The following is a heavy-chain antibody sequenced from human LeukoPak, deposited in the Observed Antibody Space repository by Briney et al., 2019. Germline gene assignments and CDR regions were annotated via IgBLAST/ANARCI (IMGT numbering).Heavy chain of an antibody. CDR2: ISGSGGST. CDR1: GFTFSSYG. V-gene: IGHV3-23*01. Sequence: GGSLRLSCAASGFTFSSYGMSWVRQAPGKGLEWVPAISGSGGSTYYADSVKGRFTISRDNSKNTLYLQMNSLRAEDTAVYYCAKGSYYYVNYYYYMDVWGKGTTVTISS. D-gene: IGHD3-10*02. J-gene: IGHJ6*03. CDR3: AKGSYYYVNYYYYMDV.